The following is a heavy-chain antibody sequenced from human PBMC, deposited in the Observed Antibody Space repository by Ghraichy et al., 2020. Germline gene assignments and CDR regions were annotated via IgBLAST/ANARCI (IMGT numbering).Heavy chain of an antibody. J-gene: IGHJ6*02. V-gene: IGHV4-59*01. Sequence: SQTLSLTCTVSGGSISSYYWSWIRQPPGKGLEWIGYIYDRGSTNYNPSLNSRVTISVDTSKNQFSLKLTSVTAADTAVYYCARAPHSTNLQYGVDVWGQGTTVTVSS. CDR1: GGSISSYY. CDR3: ARAPHSTNLQYGVDV. CDR2: IYDRGST. D-gene: IGHD1-14*01.